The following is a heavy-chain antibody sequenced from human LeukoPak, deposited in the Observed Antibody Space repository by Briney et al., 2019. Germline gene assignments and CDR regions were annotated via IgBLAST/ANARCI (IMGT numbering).Heavy chain of an antibody. V-gene: IGHV4-39*07. CDR3: ARVDTAMVMGDY. Sequence: PSETLSLTCTVSGGSISSSSYYWGWIRQPPGKGLEWIGSIYYSGSTYYNPSLKSRVTISVDTSKNQFSLKLSSVTAADTAVYYCARVDTAMVMGDYWGQGTLVTVSS. CDR2: IYYSGST. CDR1: GGSISSSSYY. D-gene: IGHD5-18*01. J-gene: IGHJ4*02.